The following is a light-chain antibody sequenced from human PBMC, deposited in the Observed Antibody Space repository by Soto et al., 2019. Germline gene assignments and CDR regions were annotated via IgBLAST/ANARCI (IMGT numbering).Light chain of an antibody. V-gene: IGKV3-15*01. Sequence: EIVMTQSAAALSVSPGERATLSCRASQSVSSNLAWYQQKPGQAPRLLIYGASTRATGCPARFSGSGSGTEFTLTISSLQSEDFAVYYCHQYNKWPWTFGQGTKVDIK. CDR3: HQYNKWPWT. CDR1: QSVSSN. CDR2: GAS. J-gene: IGKJ1*01.